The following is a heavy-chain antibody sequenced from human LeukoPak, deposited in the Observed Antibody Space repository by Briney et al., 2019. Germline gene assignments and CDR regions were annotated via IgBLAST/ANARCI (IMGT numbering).Heavy chain of an antibody. V-gene: IGHV3-7*01. CDR2: IKKTGIET. J-gene: IGHJ4*02. CDR1: GFTFSHFW. Sequence: GGSLRLSCAGSGFTFSHFWMGWVRQAPGKGLEWVAYIKKTGIETYYLDSVKGRFTITRDNNRNSLFLQMYSLRAEDTAVYFCARENGYCSGSDCYSYFDSWGQGTLVTVSS. CDR3: ARENGYCSGSDCYSYFDS. D-gene: IGHD2-15*01.